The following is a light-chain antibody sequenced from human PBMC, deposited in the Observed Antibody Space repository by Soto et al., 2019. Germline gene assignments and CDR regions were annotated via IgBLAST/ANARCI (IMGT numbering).Light chain of an antibody. CDR2: DAS. Sequence: EIVLTQSPATLSLSPGERAPLSCRASQSVSSYLAWYQQKPGQPPRLLIYDASTRATGIPARFSGSQSGTEFTLTISSLLSEDFAVYSCQQYNNWPLTFGGGTKVDIK. CDR3: QQYNNWPLT. CDR1: QSVSSY. J-gene: IGKJ4*01. V-gene: IGKV3D-15*01.